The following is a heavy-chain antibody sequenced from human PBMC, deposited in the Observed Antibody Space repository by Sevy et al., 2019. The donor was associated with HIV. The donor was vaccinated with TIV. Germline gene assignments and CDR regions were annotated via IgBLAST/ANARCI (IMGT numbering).Heavy chain of an antibody. V-gene: IGHV3-7*03. CDR2: IKQDGSEK. D-gene: IGHD4-17*01. CDR3: ARIDYGAARGAFDN. CDR1: GFTFSSYW. Sequence: GGSLRLSCAASGFTFSSYWMSWVRQAPGKGLEWVANIKQDGSEKYYVDSVKGRFTISRDNAKNSLYLQMNSLRAEDTALDYCARIDYGAARGAFDNWGQGTMVTVSS. J-gene: IGHJ3*02.